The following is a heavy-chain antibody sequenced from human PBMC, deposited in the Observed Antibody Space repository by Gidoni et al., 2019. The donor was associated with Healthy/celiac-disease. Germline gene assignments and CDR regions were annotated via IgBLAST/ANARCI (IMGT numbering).Heavy chain of an antibody. Sequence: QVQLVESGGGVVQPGRSLRLSCAASGFTFSSYGMHWVRQAPGKGLEWVAVISYDGSNKYYADSVKGRFTISRDNSKNTLYLQMNSLRAEDTAVYYCAKDYDVEYSYGFLGYYYGMDVWGQGTTVTVSS. CDR3: AKDYDVEYSYGFLGYYYGMDV. CDR1: GFTFSSYG. J-gene: IGHJ6*02. CDR2: ISYDGSNK. D-gene: IGHD5-18*01. V-gene: IGHV3-30*18.